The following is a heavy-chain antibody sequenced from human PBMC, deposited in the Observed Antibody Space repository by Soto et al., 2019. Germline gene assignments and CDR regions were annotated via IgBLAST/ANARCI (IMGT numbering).Heavy chain of an antibody. Sequence: EVQLVESGGGLVQPGGSLRFSCAASGFTFSAYWMSWVRQAPGKGLEWVATINHDGNEKYYVDSVKGRFTISRDNAKNSLYLQMTSLRPEATAVFYCARESNAHFDYCGQGTLVTVSS. V-gene: IGHV3-7*01. CDR2: INHDGNEK. D-gene: IGHD7-27*01. J-gene: IGHJ4*02. CDR1: GFTFSAYW. CDR3: ARESNAHFDY.